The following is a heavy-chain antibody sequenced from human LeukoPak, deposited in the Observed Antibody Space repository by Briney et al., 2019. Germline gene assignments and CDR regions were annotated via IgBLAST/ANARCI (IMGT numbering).Heavy chain of an antibody. V-gene: IGHV4-34*01. D-gene: IGHD2-15*01. CDR2: INHSGST. CDR1: GGSFSGYY. Sequence: NPSETLSLTCAVYGGSFSGYYWSWIRQPPGKGLEWIGEINHSGSTNYNPSLKSRVTISVDTSKNQFSLKLSSVTAADTAVYYCARGDCSGGSCYLFDYWGQGALVTVSS. J-gene: IGHJ4*02. CDR3: ARGDCSGGSCYLFDY.